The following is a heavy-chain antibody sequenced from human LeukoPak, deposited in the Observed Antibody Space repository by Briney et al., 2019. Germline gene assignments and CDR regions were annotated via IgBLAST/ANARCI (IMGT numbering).Heavy chain of an antibody. V-gene: IGHV3-53*05. CDR3: ATPIVGATVFDY. CDR1: GFTVSSNY. Sequence: PGGSLRLSCAASGFTVSSNYMSWVRQAPGKGLEWVSVIYGGGTTYYADSVKGRFTTSRDNSKNTLFLQMNSLRAEDTAVYYCATPIVGATVFDYWGQGTLVTVSS. D-gene: IGHD1-26*01. CDR2: IYGGGTT. J-gene: IGHJ4*02.